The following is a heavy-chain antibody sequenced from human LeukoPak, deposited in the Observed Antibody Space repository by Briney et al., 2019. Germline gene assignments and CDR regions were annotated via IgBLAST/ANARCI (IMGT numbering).Heavy chain of an antibody. D-gene: IGHD3-10*01. J-gene: IGHJ3*02. CDR1: GGSISSYY. CDR3: AKSNGYGLIDI. V-gene: IGHV4-59*12. Sequence: SETLSLTCTVSGGSISSYYWSWIRQPPGKGLEWIGSMSYSGRTYYNPSLKTRVTVSLDTSKNQFSLNLISVTAADTAVYYCAKSNGYGLIDIWGQGTMVTVSS. CDR2: MSYSGRT.